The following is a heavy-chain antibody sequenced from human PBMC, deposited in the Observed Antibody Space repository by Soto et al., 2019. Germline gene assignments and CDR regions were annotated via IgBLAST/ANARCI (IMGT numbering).Heavy chain of an antibody. CDR3: ARVFEGDFDL. CDR2: ITPYDGNT. CDR1: GYMFTTYD. V-gene: IGHV1-18*01. J-gene: IGHJ2*01. D-gene: IGHD3-3*01. Sequence: QLQLVQSGAEVKKPGASVKVSCKASGYMFTTYDITWVRQAPGQGLEWMGGITPYDGNTHYAQKFQGRVTVTTDTSTRTAYMGLRSLRSDDTAVYYCARVFEGDFDLWGRGTLVTVSS.